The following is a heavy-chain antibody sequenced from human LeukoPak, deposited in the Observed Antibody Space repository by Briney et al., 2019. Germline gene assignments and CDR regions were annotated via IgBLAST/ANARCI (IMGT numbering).Heavy chain of an antibody. J-gene: IGHJ5*02. V-gene: IGHV1-18*04. Sequence: GASVKVSCKASGYTFTSYGISWVRQAPGQGLEWMGWISAYNGNTNYAQKLQGRVTMTTDTSTSTAYMELRSLRSDDTAVYYCARDYDILIGYSYNWFDPWGQGTLVTVSS. CDR3: ARDYDILIGYSYNWFDP. D-gene: IGHD3-9*01. CDR1: GYTFTSYG. CDR2: ISAYNGNT.